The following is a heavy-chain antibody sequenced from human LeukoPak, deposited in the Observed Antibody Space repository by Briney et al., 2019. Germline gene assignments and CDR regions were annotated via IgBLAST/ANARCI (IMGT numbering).Heavy chain of an antibody. CDR2: INPNSGGT. CDR3: ARGFHYDFWSGYETPFDY. V-gene: IGHV1-2*02. J-gene: IGHJ4*02. Sequence: ASVKVSCKVSGYTLTELSMHWVRQAPGKGLEWMGWINPNSGGTNYAQKFQGRVTMTRDTSISTAYMELSRLRSDDTAVYYCARGFHYDFWSGYETPFDYWGQGTLVTVSS. CDR1: GYTLTELS. D-gene: IGHD3-3*01.